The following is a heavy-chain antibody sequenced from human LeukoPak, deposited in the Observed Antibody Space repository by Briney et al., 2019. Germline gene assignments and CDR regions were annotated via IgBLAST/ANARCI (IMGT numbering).Heavy chain of an antibody. CDR2: ISSSLSTM. CDR3: ARSITMIRGATLPIDY. CDR1: GFTFSSYG. Sequence: GGSLRLSCAASGFTFSSYGMHWVRQAPGKGLEWVSYISSSLSTMQYADSVKGRFTISRDNAKNSLSLLTNSLRDEDTAVYYCARSITMIRGATLPIDYWGQGTLVTVSS. J-gene: IGHJ4*02. V-gene: IGHV3-48*02. D-gene: IGHD3-10*01.